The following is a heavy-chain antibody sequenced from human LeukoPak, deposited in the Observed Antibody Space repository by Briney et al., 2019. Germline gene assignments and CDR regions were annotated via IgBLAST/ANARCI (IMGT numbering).Heavy chain of an antibody. CDR2: ISISSNYI. D-gene: IGHD6-19*01. J-gene: IGHJ5*02. CDR3: ASDPSSGWYLKGWFDP. V-gene: IGHV3-21*01. CDR1: GFTFSSYS. Sequence: GGSLRLSCAASGFTFSSYSMNWVRQAPGKGLEWVSSISISSNYIYYADSGKGRFTISRDNAKTSLYLHMHSMRAADTAVYHCASDPSSGWYLKGWFDPWGQGTLVTVSS.